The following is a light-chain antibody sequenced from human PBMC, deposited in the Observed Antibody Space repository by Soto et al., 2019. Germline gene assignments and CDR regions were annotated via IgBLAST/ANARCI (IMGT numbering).Light chain of an antibody. Sequence: ESVLRRSPATLSLSPGERATLSCRASQSVSSYLAWYQQKPGQAPRLLIYDASNRATGIPARFSGSGSGTDFSLTISSLEPEDFAVYYCQQRSNWLLTFGGGTKVDIK. V-gene: IGKV3-11*01. CDR1: QSVSSY. J-gene: IGKJ4*01. CDR2: DAS. CDR3: QQRSNWLLT.